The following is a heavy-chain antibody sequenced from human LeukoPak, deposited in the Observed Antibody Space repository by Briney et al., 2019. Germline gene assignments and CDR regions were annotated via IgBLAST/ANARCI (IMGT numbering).Heavy chain of an antibody. D-gene: IGHD5-18*01. J-gene: IGHJ5*02. CDR2: ISGSGGST. CDR1: GFTVSSNY. CDR3: ARDQRGYSYGYRWFDP. Sequence: GGSLRLSCAASGFTVSSNYMSWVRQAPGKGLEWVSVISGSGGSTYYADSVKGRFTISRDNAKNSLYLQMNSLRAEDTAVYYCARDQRGYSYGYRWFDPWGQGTLVTVSS. V-gene: IGHV3-21*01.